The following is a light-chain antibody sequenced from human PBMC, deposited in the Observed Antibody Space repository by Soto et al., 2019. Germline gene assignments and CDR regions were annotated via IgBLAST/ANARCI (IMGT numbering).Light chain of an antibody. V-gene: IGKV3-20*01. J-gene: IGKJ5*01. CDR3: QQYDNSIT. Sequence: EIVLTQSPDTLSLSPGDSATLSCRASQSVSSNYVAWYQQKPGQAPRLLIYGTSSRATGIPDRFSGSGSGTDFTLSSSRLEPEDFAVFYCQQYDNSITFGQGTRLEIE. CDR2: GTS. CDR1: QSVSSNY.